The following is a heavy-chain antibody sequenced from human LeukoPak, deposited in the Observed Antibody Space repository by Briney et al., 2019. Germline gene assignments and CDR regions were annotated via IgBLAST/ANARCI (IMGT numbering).Heavy chain of an antibody. CDR2: INPNSGGT. CDR1: VYTFTGYY. D-gene: IGHD1-26*01. Sequence: GASVTVSCKASVYTFTGYYMHWVRQAPGKGLEWMGWINPNSGGTNYAQKFQGRVTMTRDTSISTAYMELSRLRSDDTAVYYCARDRSGSLDYWGQGTLVTVSS. J-gene: IGHJ4*02. CDR3: ARDRSGSLDY. V-gene: IGHV1-2*02.